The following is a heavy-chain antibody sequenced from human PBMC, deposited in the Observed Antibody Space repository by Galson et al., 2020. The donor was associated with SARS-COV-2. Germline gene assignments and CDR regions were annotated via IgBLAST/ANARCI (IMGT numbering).Heavy chain of an antibody. D-gene: IGHD3-10*01. J-gene: IGHJ5*02. CDR1: GFTFSSYA. CDR3: ASSYGSGTFGFDP. CDR2: ISYDGSNK. V-gene: IGHV3-30-3*01. Sequence: GGSLRLSCAASGFTFSSYAMHWVRQAPGKGLEWVAVISYDGSNKYYADSVKGRFTISRDNSKNTLYLQMNSLRAEDTAVYYCASSYGSGTFGFDPWGQGTLVTVSS.